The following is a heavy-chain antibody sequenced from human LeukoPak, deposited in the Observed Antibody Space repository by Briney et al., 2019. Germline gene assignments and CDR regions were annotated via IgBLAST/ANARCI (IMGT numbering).Heavy chain of an antibody. V-gene: IGHV3-66*04. D-gene: IGHD1/OR15-1a*01. J-gene: IGHJ4*02. CDR1: GVTVSSNY. Sequence: PGGSLRLSCAASGVTVSSNYMNWVRQAPGKGLEWVSIIYSGGNTYYADSVKGRFTISRDNSKNTLYLQMNGLRAEDTAVYYCARQQDGTNPGYWGQGTLVTVSS. CDR3: ARQQDGTNPGY. CDR2: IYSGGNT.